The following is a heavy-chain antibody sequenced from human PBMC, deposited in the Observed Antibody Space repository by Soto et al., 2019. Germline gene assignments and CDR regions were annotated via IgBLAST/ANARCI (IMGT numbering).Heavy chain of an antibody. V-gene: IGHV1-18*01. J-gene: IGHJ4*02. Sequence: QVQLVQSGAEVKKPGASVKVSCKASGYTFTSYFISWVRQAPGQGLEGVGWISANHGNTKYTQQLQGRVTMTTDSSTSTADMELRSLRSDDTAVYYWAIDAAVGLFDYWGQGTLVTVSS. CDR2: ISANHGNT. CDR3: AIDAAVGLFDY. CDR1: GYTFTSYF. D-gene: IGHD1-26*01.